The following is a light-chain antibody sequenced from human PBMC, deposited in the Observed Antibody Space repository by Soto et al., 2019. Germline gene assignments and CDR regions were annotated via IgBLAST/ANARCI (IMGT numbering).Light chain of an antibody. CDR2: TSG. V-gene: IGKV1-39*01. J-gene: IGKJ2*01. CDR3: QQTYNTPYT. CDR1: QRITPY. Sequence: IHMTQSPSSLSASVGDRVTITCRASQRITPYLNWYQQKPGEAPKLLISTSGTLQRGVPSRFTGSGSGTDFTLTITGLQRADFATYFCQQTYNTPYTFGQGTKLEIK.